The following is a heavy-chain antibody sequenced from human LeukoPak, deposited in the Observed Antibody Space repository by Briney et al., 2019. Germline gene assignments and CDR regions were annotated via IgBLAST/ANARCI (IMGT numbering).Heavy chain of an antibody. D-gene: IGHD1-26*01. CDR2: IHFNGNT. CDR1: GDYISGGTFY. J-gene: IGHJ4*02. CDR3: AGRVGATIWTGLHF. V-gene: IGHV4-39*01. Sequence: SETLPLTCTVSGDYISGGTFYWRWVRQPPGQGLEWIGSIHFNGNTYYNPSLKSPVTISVDMPKNQFSLNLSSVTVADTAVYYCAGRVGATIWTGLHFWGQGILVTVSS.